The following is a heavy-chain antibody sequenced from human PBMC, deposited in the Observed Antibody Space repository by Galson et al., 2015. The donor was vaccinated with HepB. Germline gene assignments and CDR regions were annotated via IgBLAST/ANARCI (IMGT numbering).Heavy chain of an antibody. CDR1: GYTFTSYG. J-gene: IGHJ4*02. V-gene: IGHV1-18*04. CDR2: ISAYNGNT. D-gene: IGHD3-22*01. Sequence: SVKVSCKASGYTFTSYGISWVRQAPGQGLEWMGWISAYNGNTSYAQKLQGRVTITRDTSASTAYMELSSLRPEDTAVYYCARLIPYYYDSSGYQGYFDYWGQGTLVTVSS. CDR3: ARLIPYYYDSSGYQGYFDY.